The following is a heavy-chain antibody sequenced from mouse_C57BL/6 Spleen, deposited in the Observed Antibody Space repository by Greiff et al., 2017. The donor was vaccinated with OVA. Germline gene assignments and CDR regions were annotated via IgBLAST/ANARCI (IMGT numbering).Heavy chain of an antibody. Sequence: QVQLKQPGAELVKPGASVKVSCKASGYTFTSYWMHWVKQRPGQGLEWIGRIHPSDSDTNYNQKFKGKATLTVDKSSSTAYMQLSSLTSEDSAVYYCAIIRITTVVAPGYWDQGTTLTVSS. CDR3: AIIRITTVVAPGY. CDR1: GYTFTSYW. V-gene: IGHV1-74*01. CDR2: IHPSDSDT. J-gene: IGHJ2*01. D-gene: IGHD1-1*01.